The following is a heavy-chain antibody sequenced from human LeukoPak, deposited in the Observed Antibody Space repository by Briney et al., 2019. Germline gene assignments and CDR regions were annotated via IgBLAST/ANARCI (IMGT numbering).Heavy chain of an antibody. CDR2: IYPGDSDT. Sequence: GESLKIYCKGSGYSFTNYWIGWVRQMPGKGLEWMGIIYPGDSDTRYSPSFQGQVTISAEKSISTAYLQWSSLKASDTALYYCASRKKGMASAGFDYWGQGTLVTVSS. CDR1: GYSFTNYW. J-gene: IGHJ4*02. CDR3: ASRKKGMASAGFDY. V-gene: IGHV5-51*01. D-gene: IGHD5-24*01.